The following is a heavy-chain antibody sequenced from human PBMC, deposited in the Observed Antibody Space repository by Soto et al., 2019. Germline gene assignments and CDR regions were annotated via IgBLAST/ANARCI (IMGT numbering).Heavy chain of an antibody. CDR1: GGSISSSSYY. CDR2: IYYSGST. Sequence: SETLSLTCTVSGGSISSSSYYWVWIRQPPGKGLEWIGSIYYSGSTYYNPSLKSRVTISVDTSKNQFSLKLSSVTAADTAVYYCASTDSSGYYNFDYWGQGTLVTVSS. J-gene: IGHJ4*02. CDR3: ASTDSSGYYNFDY. D-gene: IGHD3-22*01. V-gene: IGHV4-39*01.